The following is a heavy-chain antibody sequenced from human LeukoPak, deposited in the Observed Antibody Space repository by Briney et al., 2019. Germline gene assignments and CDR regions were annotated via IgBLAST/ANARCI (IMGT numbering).Heavy chain of an antibody. J-gene: IGHJ4*02. CDR1: GGSISSSTYY. CDR3: ARRIDRPFFDY. CDR2: IYYSGST. V-gene: IGHV4-39*07. Sequence: SETLSLTCTVSGGSISSSTYYWGWIRQPPGNGLEWIGSIYYSGSTYYNPSLKSRVTISVDTSKNQFSLKLSSVTAADTAIYYCARRIDRPFFDYWGQGTLVTVSS. D-gene: IGHD2/OR15-2a*01.